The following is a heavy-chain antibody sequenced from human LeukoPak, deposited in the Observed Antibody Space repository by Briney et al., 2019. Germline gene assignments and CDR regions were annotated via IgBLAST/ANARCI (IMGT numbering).Heavy chain of an antibody. CDR2: IHEGGST. J-gene: IGHJ4*02. V-gene: IGHV4-4*02. CDR3: ARHEGFSQKD. Sequence: SETLSLTCAVSGVSMSSNNWWSWVRQPPGKGLEWIGVIHEGGSTNYNPSLKSRVTISVDKSKDQFSLKLSSVTAADTAVYYCARHEGFSQKDWGQGTQVTVS. CDR1: GVSMSSNNW.